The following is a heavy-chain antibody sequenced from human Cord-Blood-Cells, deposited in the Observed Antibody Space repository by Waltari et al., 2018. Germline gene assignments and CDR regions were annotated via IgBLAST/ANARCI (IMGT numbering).Heavy chain of an antibody. D-gene: IGHD7-27*01. J-gene: IGHJ4*02. CDR1: GSPFSSSS. CDR3: ARDPGDPRGGYFDY. Sequence: QVQLVQSGAAVKKPRSSVTVSCKASGSPFSSSSISWRSQAPGQGLEWMGGIIPIFGTANYAQKFQGRVTITADKSTSTAYMELSSLRSEDTAVYYCARDPGDPRGGYFDYWGQGTLVTVSS. V-gene: IGHV1-69*06. CDR2: IIPIFGTA.